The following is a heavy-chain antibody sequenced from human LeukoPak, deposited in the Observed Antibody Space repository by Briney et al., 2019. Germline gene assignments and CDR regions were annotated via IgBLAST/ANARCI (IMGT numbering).Heavy chain of an antibody. Sequence: SETLSLTCAVYGGSFSGYYWSWIRQPPGKGLEWIGGINHSGSTNYNPSLKSRVTISVDTSKNQFSLKLSSVTAADTAVYYCARGRGNYDSSGYYGTYYYYYYMDVWGKGTTVTVSS. CDR3: ARGRGNYDSSGYYGTYYYYYYMDV. J-gene: IGHJ6*03. CDR2: INHSGST. CDR1: GGSFSGYY. D-gene: IGHD3-22*01. V-gene: IGHV4-34*01.